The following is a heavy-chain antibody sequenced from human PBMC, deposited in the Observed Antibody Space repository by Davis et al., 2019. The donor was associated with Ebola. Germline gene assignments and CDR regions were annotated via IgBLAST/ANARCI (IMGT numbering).Heavy chain of an antibody. CDR2: INSDGSST. CDR1: GFTFSSYW. D-gene: IGHD3-3*01. CDR3: ASDFWSGYYVYY. Sequence: GESLKISCAASGFTFSSYWMHWVRQAPGTVLVFFSRINSDGSSTSYADSVKGRFTISRDNAKNSLYLQMNSLRAEDTAVYYCASDFWSGYYVYYWGQGTLVTVSS. V-gene: IGHV3-74*01. J-gene: IGHJ4*02.